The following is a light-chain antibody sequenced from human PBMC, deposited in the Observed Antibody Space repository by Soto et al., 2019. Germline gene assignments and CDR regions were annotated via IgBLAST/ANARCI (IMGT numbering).Light chain of an antibody. Sequence: IQMTQSPTTLSASVGDRVTITCRASQSISIWLAWYQQKPGKAPKILISETSSLESGVPSRFSGSGSGTEFTLTITNLQPDDFATYYCQQYNNYPQAFGQGTKVEIK. J-gene: IGKJ1*01. CDR2: ETS. CDR3: QQYNNYPQA. V-gene: IGKV1-5*03. CDR1: QSISIW.